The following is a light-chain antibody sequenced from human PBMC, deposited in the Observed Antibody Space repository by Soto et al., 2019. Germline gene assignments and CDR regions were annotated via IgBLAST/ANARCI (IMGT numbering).Light chain of an antibody. CDR3: QQSYSTPFT. CDR2: AAS. V-gene: IGKV1-39*01. J-gene: IGKJ3*01. CDR1: QSISSY. Sequence: IQMTQSPSSLSASVGDRVTITCRASQSISSYLNWYQQKPGKAPKLLIYAASSLQSGVPSRFSGSGSGTDFTLTISSLQPEYFATYYCQQSYSTPFTFGPGTKVDIK.